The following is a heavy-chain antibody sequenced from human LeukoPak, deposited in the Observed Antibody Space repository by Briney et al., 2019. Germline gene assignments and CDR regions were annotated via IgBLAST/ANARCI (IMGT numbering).Heavy chain of an antibody. J-gene: IGHJ4*01. CDR1: GFTFSCHW. CDR2: INGDGSRI. Sequence: PGGSLRLSCVASGFTFSCHWMHWVRQVPGKGLMWVSRINGDGSRIHYGDSVKGRFTISRDNAKNTLYLQMTSLRGDDTAIYFCARDALGGRTKFDSWGHGSLVTVSS. V-gene: IGHV3-74*01. CDR3: ARDALGGRTKFDS. D-gene: IGHD3-16*01.